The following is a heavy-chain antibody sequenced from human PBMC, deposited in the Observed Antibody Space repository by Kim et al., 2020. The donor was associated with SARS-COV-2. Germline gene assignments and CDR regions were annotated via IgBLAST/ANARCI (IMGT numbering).Heavy chain of an antibody. CDR3: ARVGYDYVWGSYRDDYYYYGRDV. V-gene: IGHV3-11*05. Sequence: GGSLRLSCAASGFTFSDYYMSWIRQAPGKGLEWVSYISSSSSYTNYADSVKGRFTISRDNAKNSLYLQMNSLRAEDTAVYYCARVGYDYVWGSYRDDYYYYGRDVWGQGTTVTVSS. J-gene: IGHJ6*02. D-gene: IGHD3-16*02. CDR2: ISSSSSYT. CDR1: GFTFSDYY.